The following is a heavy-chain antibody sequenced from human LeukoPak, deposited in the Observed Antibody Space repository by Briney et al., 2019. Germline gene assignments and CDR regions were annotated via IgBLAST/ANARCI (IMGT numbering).Heavy chain of an antibody. CDR2: IRYDGRNK. Sequence: GGSLTLSCAASGFTFSSYGMHWVRQAPGKGLEWVAFIRYDGRNKYYADSVKGRFTISRDNSKNTLYLQMNSLRVEDTAVYYCAPSWYGCCDWFDPWGQGTLVTVSS. CDR3: APSWYGCCDWFDP. V-gene: IGHV3-30*02. CDR1: GFTFSSYG. J-gene: IGHJ5*02. D-gene: IGHD6-13*01.